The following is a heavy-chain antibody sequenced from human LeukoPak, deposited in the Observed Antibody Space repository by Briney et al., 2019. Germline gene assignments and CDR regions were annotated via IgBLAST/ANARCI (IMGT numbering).Heavy chain of an antibody. J-gene: IGHJ5*02. Sequence: HPGGSLRLFCAASGFTFCIYAVSWLRQAPGEALEWVSCIKRFGESTTDADAAKSRVTSSGDNSKNTLYLQTSSLRAEDTAVYYCAKFLDRSGPRGGFDPWGEGALVTVSS. CDR3: AKFLDRSGPRGGFDP. V-gene: IGHV3-23*01. D-gene: IGHD3-22*01. CDR1: GFTFCIYA. CDR2: IKRFGEST.